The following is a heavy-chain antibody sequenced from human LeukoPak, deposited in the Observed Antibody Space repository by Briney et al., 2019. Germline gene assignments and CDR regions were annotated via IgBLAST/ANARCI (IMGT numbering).Heavy chain of an antibody. CDR3: ARRYSNYFFDY. Sequence: SQTLSLTCTVSGGSISSGSYYWSWIRQPAGKGLEWIGRIYTSGSTNYNPSLKSRVTISVDTSKNHFSLKLSSVTAADTAVYYCARRYSNYFFDYWGQGTLVTVSS. V-gene: IGHV4-61*02. CDR1: GGSISSGSYY. CDR2: IYTSGST. D-gene: IGHD4-11*01. J-gene: IGHJ4*02.